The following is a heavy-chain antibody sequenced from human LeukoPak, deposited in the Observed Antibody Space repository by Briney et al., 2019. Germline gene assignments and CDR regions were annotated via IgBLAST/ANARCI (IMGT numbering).Heavy chain of an antibody. Sequence: PSETLSLTCTVSGGSISNSNYYWGWIRQPPGKGLEWIGNIYYSGSIYYNPSLKSRVTISVDTSKNQFSLGLSSVTAADTAVYYCARGNRKGKTAAGIVDWGQGTLVTVSS. CDR1: GGSISNSNYY. J-gene: IGHJ4*02. CDR2: IYYSGSI. D-gene: IGHD6-13*01. CDR3: ARGNRKGKTAAGIVD. V-gene: IGHV4-39*01.